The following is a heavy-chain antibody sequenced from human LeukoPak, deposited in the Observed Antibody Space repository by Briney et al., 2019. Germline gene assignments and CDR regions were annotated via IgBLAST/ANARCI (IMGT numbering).Heavy chain of an antibody. CDR2: ISYDGSNK. CDR3: ARASGGYGY. J-gene: IGHJ4*02. CDR1: GFTFSSYA. Sequence: PGGSLRLSCAASGFTFSSYAMHWVCQAPGKGLEWVAVISYDGSNKYYADSVKGRFTISRDNSKNTLYLRMNSLRAEDTAVYYCARASGGYGYWGQGTLVTVSS. D-gene: IGHD5-12*01. V-gene: IGHV3-30*04.